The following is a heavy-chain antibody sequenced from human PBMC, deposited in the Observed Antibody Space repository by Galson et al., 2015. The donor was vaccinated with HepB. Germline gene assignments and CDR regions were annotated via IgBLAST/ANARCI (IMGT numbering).Heavy chain of an antibody. CDR1: GFTFGDSA. Sequence: SLRLSCAASGFTFGDSAMHWVRQAPGKGLEWVSGISWNSDSIDYADSVKGRFTVSRDNANNSLYLQMNSLRPVDTALYYCAKAGSYDILTGSYDYWGQGTLVTVSS. CDR3: AKAGSYDILTGSYDY. CDR2: ISWNSDSI. J-gene: IGHJ4*02. D-gene: IGHD3-9*01. V-gene: IGHV3-9*01.